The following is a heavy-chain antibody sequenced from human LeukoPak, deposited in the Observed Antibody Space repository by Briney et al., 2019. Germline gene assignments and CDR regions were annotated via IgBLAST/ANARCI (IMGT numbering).Heavy chain of an antibody. Sequence: GGSLRLSCAASGFIYSSYWMHWVRQAPGKGLVWVSRINSDGSSTSYADSVKGRFAISRDNTKNTLYLQMNSLSAEDTAVYYCVCDRGPEAYFDFWGQGALVTVSS. D-gene: IGHD3-10*01. V-gene: IGHV3-74*01. CDR1: GFIYSSYW. CDR2: INSDGSST. J-gene: IGHJ4*02. CDR3: VCDRGPEAYFDF.